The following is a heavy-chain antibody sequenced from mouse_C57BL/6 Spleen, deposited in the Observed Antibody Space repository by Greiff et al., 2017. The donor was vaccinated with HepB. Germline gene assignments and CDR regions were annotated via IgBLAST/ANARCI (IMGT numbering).Heavy chain of an antibody. CDR2: ISSGGSYT. CDR1: GFTFSSYG. J-gene: IGHJ4*01. D-gene: IGHD2-5*01. CDR3: ARLYSNYDAMDY. Sequence: EVNLVESGGDLVKPGGSLKLSCAASGFTFSSYGMSWVRQTPDKRLEWVATISSGGSYTYYPDSVKGRFTISRDNAKNTLYLQMSSLKSEDTAMYYCARLYSNYDAMDYWGQGTSVTVSS. V-gene: IGHV5-6*01.